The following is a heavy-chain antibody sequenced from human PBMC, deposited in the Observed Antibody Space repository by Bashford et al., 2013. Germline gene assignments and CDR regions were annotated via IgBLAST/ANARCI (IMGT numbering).Heavy chain of an antibody. D-gene: IGHD4-17*01. J-gene: IGHJ3*02. V-gene: IGHV2-5*01. Sequence: GPTLVKPTQTLTLTCTFSGFSLSTRGMGVGWIRQPPGKALEWLALIYWSDDKRYSPSLKSRLTVTKDTSKNQVVLTMTNMDPVDTATYYCAHTFNGDYDEDVFDIWGQGTMVTVSS. CDR2: IYWSDDK. CDR1: GFSLSTRGMG. CDR3: AHTFNGDYDEDVFDI.